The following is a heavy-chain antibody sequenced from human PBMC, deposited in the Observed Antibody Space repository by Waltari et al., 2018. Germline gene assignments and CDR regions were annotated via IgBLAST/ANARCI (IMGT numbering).Heavy chain of an antibody. CDR3: ARGWHWSYSN. V-gene: IGHV3-48*04. Sequence: EVQLVESGGGLVPPGGSLRHSCVASGSYLGNDGMNCVRQAPGNGLEWVSYNSKDGATTHYADSVKGRFTMSRDNAMNSLFLQMTSLRVEDTAVYYCARGWHWSYSNWGQGTLVAVSS. CDR1: GSYLGNDG. CDR2: NSKDGATT. D-gene: IGHD3-10*01. J-gene: IGHJ4*02.